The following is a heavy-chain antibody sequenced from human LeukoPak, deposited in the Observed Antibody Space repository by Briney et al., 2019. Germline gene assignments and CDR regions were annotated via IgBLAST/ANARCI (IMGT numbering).Heavy chain of an antibody. CDR1: GGSISSYY. D-gene: IGHD6-19*01. CDR2: IYYSGST. V-gene: IGHV4-59*12. Sequence: SETLSLTCTVSGGSISSYYWSWIRQPPGKGLEWIGYIYYSGSTNYNPSLKSRVTISVDTSKNQFSLKLSSVTAADTAVYYCAIPAVWYSSGWGPSGMDVWGQGTTVTVSS. J-gene: IGHJ6*02. CDR3: AIPAVWYSSGWGPSGMDV.